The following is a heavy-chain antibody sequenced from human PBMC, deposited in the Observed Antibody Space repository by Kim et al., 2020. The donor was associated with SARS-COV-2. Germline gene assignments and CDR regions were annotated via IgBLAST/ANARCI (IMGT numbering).Heavy chain of an antibody. V-gene: IGHV3-30-3*01. CDR2: ISYDGSNK. J-gene: IGHJ4*01. Sequence: GGSLRLSCAASGFTFSSCAMHWVRQAPGKGLEWVAVISYDGSNKNYADSVKGRFTISRDNSKNTLYLQMNSLRAEDTALYYCAREPGSRLQGLTYSYF. D-gene: IGHD2-21*01. CDR1: GFTFSSCA. CDR3: AREPGSRLQGLTYSYF.